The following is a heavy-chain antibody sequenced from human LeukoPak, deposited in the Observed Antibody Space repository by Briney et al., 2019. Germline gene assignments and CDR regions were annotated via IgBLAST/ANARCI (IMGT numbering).Heavy chain of an antibody. D-gene: IGHD3-22*01. CDR3: ARGGYDSSGYYYFDY. V-gene: IGHV1-18*01. J-gene: IGHJ4*02. CDR1: GYTFTSHG. CDR2: ISAYNGNT. Sequence: ASVKFSCKASGYTFTSHGISWVRQAPGQGLEWMGWISAYNGNTDYAQKLQGRVTMTTDTSTSTAYMELRSLRSDDTAVYYCARGGYDSSGYYYFDYWGQGTLVTVSS.